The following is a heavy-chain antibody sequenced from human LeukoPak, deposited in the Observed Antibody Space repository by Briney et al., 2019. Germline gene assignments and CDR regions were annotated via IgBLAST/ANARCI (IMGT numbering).Heavy chain of an antibody. V-gene: IGHV3-48*01. J-gene: IGHJ5*02. D-gene: IGHD4-23*01. CDR3: ARDVTLDAPEYHPGP. Sequence: PGGSLRLSCAASGFTFNSYSMNWVRQAPGKGLERVSYISSTSSPIYYADSVKGRFTISRDNARNSLHLQMNSLRAEDTATYYCARDVTLDAPEYHPGPWGQGTMVTVSS. CDR2: ISSTSSPI. CDR1: GFTFNSYS.